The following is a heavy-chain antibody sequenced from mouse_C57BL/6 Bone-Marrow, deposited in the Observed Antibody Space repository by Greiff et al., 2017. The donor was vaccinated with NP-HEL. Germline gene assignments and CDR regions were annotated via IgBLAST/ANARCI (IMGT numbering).Heavy chain of an antibody. J-gene: IGHJ2*01. CDR1: GFTFSSYG. D-gene: IGHD1-1*01. CDR3: AREGGITTDLDY. Sequence: VQLKESGGDLVKPGGSLKLSCAASGFTFSSYGMSWVRQTPDKRLEWVATISSGGSYTYYPDSVKGRFTISRDNAKNTLYLQMSSLKSEDTAMYYCAREGGITTDLDYWGQGTTLTVSS. CDR2: ISSGGSYT. V-gene: IGHV5-6*01.